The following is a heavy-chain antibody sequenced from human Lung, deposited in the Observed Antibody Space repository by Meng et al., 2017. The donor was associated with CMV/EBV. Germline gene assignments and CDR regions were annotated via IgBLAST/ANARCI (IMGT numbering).Heavy chain of an antibody. CDR3: ARDLDIGYGMDV. D-gene: IGHD2-15*01. J-gene: IGHJ6*02. V-gene: IGHV4-61*01. CDR1: GGSVSSGSYY. Sequence: SXTXSLXCTVSGGSVSSGSYYWSWIRQPPGKGLEWIGYIYYSGSTNYNPSLKSRVTISVDTSKNQFSLKLSSVTAADTAVYYCARDLDIGYGMDVWCQGTSVTVSS. CDR2: IYYSGST.